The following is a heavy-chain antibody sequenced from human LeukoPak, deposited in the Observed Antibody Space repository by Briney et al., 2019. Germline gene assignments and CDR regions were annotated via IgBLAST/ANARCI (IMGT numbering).Heavy chain of an antibody. CDR1: GFTFSSYG. V-gene: IGHV3-33*01. CDR3: ARDLYSSSWYGAFDI. J-gene: IGHJ3*02. CDR2: IWYDGSNK. D-gene: IGHD6-13*01. Sequence: GGSLRLSCAASGFTFSSYGMHWVRQAPGKGLEWVAVIWYDGSNKYYADSVKGRFTISRDNSKNTLYLQMNSLRAENTAVYYCARDLYSSSWYGAFDIWGQGTMVTVSS.